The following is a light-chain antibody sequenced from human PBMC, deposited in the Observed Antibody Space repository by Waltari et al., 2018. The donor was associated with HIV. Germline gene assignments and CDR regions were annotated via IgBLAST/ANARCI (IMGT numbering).Light chain of an antibody. V-gene: IGKV1-39*01. CDR3: QQSYGLPYT. CDR2: ATS. Sequence: DVQMTQSPTSLSASVADTVTIDCRASQHLGFSVNWYQYKHGRAPRLLLAATSNLQSGVPSRFSGSGFGTRFSLTITEIQPDDFALYFCQQSYGLPYTFGQGTRVEV. CDR1: QHLGFS. J-gene: IGKJ2*01.